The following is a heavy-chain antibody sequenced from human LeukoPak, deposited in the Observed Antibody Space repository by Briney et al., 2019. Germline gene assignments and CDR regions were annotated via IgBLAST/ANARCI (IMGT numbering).Heavy chain of an antibody. V-gene: IGHV4-59*11. D-gene: IGHD1-26*01. Sequence: SETLSLTCTVSGGSISSHYWSWIRQPPGKGLEWIGYIYYSGSTNYNPSLKSRVTISVDTSKNQFSLKLISVTAADTAIYYCATDSRSSWFYHWGQGTQVTVSS. CDR1: GGSISSHY. CDR3: ATDSRSSWFYH. J-gene: IGHJ5*02. CDR2: IYYSGST.